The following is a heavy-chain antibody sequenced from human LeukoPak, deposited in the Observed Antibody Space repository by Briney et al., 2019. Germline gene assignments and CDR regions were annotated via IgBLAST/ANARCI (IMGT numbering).Heavy chain of an antibody. D-gene: IGHD2-2*01. CDR1: GFTFSSYA. J-gene: IGHJ3*02. CDR2: ISYDGNNK. V-gene: IGHV3-30-3*01. CDR3: ARARYCSSISCREAFDI. Sequence: PGGSLRLSCAASGFTFSSYAMHWVREAPGKGLEWVAVISYDGNNKYYADSVKGRFTISRDNSKNTLFLQMNSLRAEDTAVYYCARARYCSSISCREAFDIWGQGTMVTVSS.